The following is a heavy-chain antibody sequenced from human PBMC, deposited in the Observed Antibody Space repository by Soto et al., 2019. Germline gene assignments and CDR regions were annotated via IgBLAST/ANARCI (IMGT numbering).Heavy chain of an antibody. CDR2: VYWDDDN. CDR1: GFSLSTRPVG. D-gene: IGHD1-1*01. V-gene: IGHV2-5*02. Sequence: QITLKESGPALVKPTQTLTLTCTFSGFSLSTRPVGVGWIRQPPGQALEWLAFVYWDDDNRYSPRLRSRLTVTKDISKNQVVLTMTNMDPVDTATYYCAHIRGGYNWNDGNFDYWGQGTLVIVTS. J-gene: IGHJ4*02. CDR3: AHIRGGYNWNDGNFDY.